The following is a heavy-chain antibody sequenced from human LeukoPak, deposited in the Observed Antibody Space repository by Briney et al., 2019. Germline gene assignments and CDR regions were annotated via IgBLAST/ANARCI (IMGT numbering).Heavy chain of an antibody. Sequence: PGGSLRLSCAASGFTFSSYAMSWVRQAPGKGLEWVSAISGSGGSTYYADSVKGRFTISRDNSKNTLYLQMNSLRAEDTAVYYCAKHNDYGDYNDWFDPWGQGTLVTVSS. J-gene: IGHJ5*02. CDR3: AKHNDYGDYNDWFDP. V-gene: IGHV3-23*01. CDR1: GFTFSSYA. CDR2: ISGSGGST. D-gene: IGHD4-17*01.